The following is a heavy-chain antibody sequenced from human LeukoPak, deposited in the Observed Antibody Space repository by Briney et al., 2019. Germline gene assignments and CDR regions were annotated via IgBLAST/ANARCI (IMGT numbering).Heavy chain of an antibody. Sequence: GGSLRLSCAASGFTFRHYAMSWVRQAPGKGLEWVSLISGGGDSAYYADSVKGRFTIPRDNSKNTLYLQMNSLRAEDTAVYYCAKEMATIRAFDFWGQGTMVTVS. CDR1: GFTFRHYA. J-gene: IGHJ3*01. V-gene: IGHV3-23*01. CDR2: ISGGGDSA. CDR3: AKEMATIRAFDF. D-gene: IGHD5-24*01.